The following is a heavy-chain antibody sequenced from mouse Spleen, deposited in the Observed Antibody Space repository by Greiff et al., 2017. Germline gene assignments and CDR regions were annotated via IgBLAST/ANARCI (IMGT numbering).Heavy chain of an antibody. CDR2: IDPETGGT. CDR3: TRSGFAY. J-gene: IGHJ3*01. V-gene: IGHV1-15*01. Sequence: LVESGAELARPGASVTLSCKASGYTFTDYEMHWVKQTPVHGLEWIGAIDPETGGTAYNQKFKGKAILTADKSSSTAYMELRSLTSEDSAVYYCTRSGFAYWGQGTLVTVSA. CDR1: GYTFTDYE.